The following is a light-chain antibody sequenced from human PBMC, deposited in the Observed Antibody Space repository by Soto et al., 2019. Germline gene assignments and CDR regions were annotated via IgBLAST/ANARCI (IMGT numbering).Light chain of an antibody. CDR2: GAS. J-gene: IGKJ4*01. CDR1: QSVNSN. CDR3: QLYDKWPLT. V-gene: IGKV3D-15*01. Sequence: EIVMTQSPATLSVSPEERATLSCRASQSVNSNLAWYQQKPGQAPRLLIYGASTRATGIPGRFSGSGSGTEFTLTISSLQSEDFAVYYCQLYDKWPLTFGGGTKVEIK.